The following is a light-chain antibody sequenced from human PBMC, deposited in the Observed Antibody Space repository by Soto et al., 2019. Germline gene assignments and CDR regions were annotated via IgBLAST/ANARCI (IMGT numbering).Light chain of an antibody. CDR3: HQRSNWPPFT. CDR1: QSVSTF. V-gene: IGKV3-11*01. CDR2: DAS. J-gene: IGKJ3*01. Sequence: EIVLTQSPATLSLSPGERATLSCRASQSVSTFLAWYQQKPGQAPRLLIFDASNRATGIPARFSGSGSGTDFTLTISSLETEDFAVYYCHQRSNWPPFTFGPGTKVDFK.